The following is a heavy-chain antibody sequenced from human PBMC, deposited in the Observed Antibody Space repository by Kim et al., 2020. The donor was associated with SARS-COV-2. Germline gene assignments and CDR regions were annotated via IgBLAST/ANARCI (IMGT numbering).Heavy chain of an antibody. CDR3: VRDGVGSI. J-gene: IGHJ3*02. CDR1: GFTFSDHY. Sequence: GGSLRLSCAASGFTFSDHYMDWVRQAPGKGLEWVGRSKNKANSYTTEYAASVKGRFTISRDDSKNSLYLQMNSLKTEDTAVYYCVRDGVGSIWGQGTVVTSLQ. CDR2: SKNKANSYTT. V-gene: IGHV3-72*01. D-gene: IGHD1-26*01.